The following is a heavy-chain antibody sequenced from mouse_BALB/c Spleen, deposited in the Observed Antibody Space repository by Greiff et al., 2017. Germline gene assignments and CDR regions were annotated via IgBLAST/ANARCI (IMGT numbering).Heavy chain of an antibody. CDR3: ARLEKGGAMDY. V-gene: IGHV5-12-2*01. Sequence: EVMLVESGGGLVQPGGSLKLSCAASGFTFSSYTMSWVRQTPEKRLEWVAYISNGGGSTYYPDTVKGRFTISRDNAKNTLYLQMSSLKSEDTAMYYCARLEKGGAMDYWGQGTSVTVSS. CDR1: GFTFSSYT. J-gene: IGHJ4*01. CDR2: ISNGGGST.